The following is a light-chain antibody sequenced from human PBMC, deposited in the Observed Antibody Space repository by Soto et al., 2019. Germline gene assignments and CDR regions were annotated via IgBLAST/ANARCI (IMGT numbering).Light chain of an antibody. J-gene: IGKJ1*01. V-gene: IGKV1-5*01. Sequence: DIQMTQSPSTLSASVGDTVTITCRANQGISVWLAWYQQKPGRAPKLLIYDASDLESGVPSRFSGSGSGTEFTLTISSLQPDDFATYYCQQYNSYWTFGQGTKVDNK. CDR3: QQYNSYWT. CDR1: QGISVW. CDR2: DAS.